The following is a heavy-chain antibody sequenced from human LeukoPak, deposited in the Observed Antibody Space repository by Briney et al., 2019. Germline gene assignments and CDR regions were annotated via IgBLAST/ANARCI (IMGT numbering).Heavy chain of an antibody. CDR1: GYKFTDYY. J-gene: IGHJ6*02. CDR3: ARGAYAYYYGMDV. V-gene: IGHV1-2*02. CDR2: INPNSGTT. Sequence: GASVKVSCKASGYKFTDYYMHWVRQAPGQGLEWMGWINPNSGTTKYGQTFHDRVTMTRDTSISTAYMELSSLRSEDTAVYYCARGAYAYYYGMDVWGQGTTVTVSS. D-gene: IGHD2-2*01.